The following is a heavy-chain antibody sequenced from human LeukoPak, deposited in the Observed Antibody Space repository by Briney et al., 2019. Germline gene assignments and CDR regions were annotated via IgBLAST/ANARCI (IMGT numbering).Heavy chain of an antibody. J-gene: IGHJ4*02. Sequence: PSETLSLTCTVSGGSISIYYWSWIRQPPGKGLEWIGYIYYSGSTNYNPSLKSRVTISVDTSKNQFSLKLRSVTAADTAVYYCARSSGQLGYFDYWGQGTLVTVSS. CDR3: ARSSGQLGYFDY. CDR2: IYYSGST. D-gene: IGHD6-13*01. CDR1: GGSISIYY. V-gene: IGHV4-59*08.